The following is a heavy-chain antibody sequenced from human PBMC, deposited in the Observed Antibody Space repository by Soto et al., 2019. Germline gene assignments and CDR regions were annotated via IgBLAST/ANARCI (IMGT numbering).Heavy chain of an antibody. V-gene: IGHV4-30-4*01. J-gene: IGHJ5*02. D-gene: IGHD3-22*01. CDR3: ARRYYRDYNWFDP. CDR1: GGSINSGDYY. CDR2: IFYSGST. Sequence: QVQLQESGPGLVKPLQTLSLTCTVSGGSINSGDYYWTWIRQSPGKGLEWIGYIFYSGSTYHNPSLKIRVTISVDTSKNQFSLKLSSVTAADTAVYYCARRYYRDYNWFDPWGQGALVTVSS.